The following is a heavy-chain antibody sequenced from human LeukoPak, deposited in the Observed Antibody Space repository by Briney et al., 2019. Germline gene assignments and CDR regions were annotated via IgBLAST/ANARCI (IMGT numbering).Heavy chain of an antibody. CDR3: ARGITTVTTRFDP. D-gene: IGHD4-17*01. V-gene: IGHV1-46*03. Sequence: ASVKVSCKASGYTFTSYYMHWVQQAPGQGLEWMGIINPSGGSTSYAQKFQGRVTMTRDASTSTVYMELSSLRSEDTAVYYCARGITTVTTRFDPWGQGTLVTVSS. J-gene: IGHJ5*02. CDR1: GYTFTSYY. CDR2: INPSGGST.